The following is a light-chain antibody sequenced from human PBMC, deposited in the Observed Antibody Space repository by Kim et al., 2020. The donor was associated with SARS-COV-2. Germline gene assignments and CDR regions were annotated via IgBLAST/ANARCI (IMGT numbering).Light chain of an antibody. Sequence: DIQMTQSPSSLSASLGDRVTITCQASQDISTYLSWYQQKPGRAPKLLIYDASNLETGVPSRFRGRGSGTDFTFTISGLKPEDIGTYYCQQYDDLPYTFGQGTKLEIK. V-gene: IGKV1-33*01. CDR1: QDISTY. CDR3: QQYDDLPYT. J-gene: IGKJ2*01. CDR2: DAS.